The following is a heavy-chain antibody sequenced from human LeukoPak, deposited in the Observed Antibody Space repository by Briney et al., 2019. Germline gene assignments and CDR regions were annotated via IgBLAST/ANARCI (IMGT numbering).Heavy chain of an antibody. V-gene: IGHV3-21*01. CDR1: GFTFSSYS. J-gene: IGHJ4*02. CDR3: ARDRSTMVRGVISWNY. CDR2: ISSSSSYI. D-gene: IGHD3-10*01. Sequence: GGSLRLSCAASGFTFSSYSMNWVRQAPGKGLEWVSSISSSSSYIYYADSVKGRFTISRDNAKNSLYLQMNSLRAEDTAVYYCARDRSTMVRGVISWNYWGQGTLVTVSS.